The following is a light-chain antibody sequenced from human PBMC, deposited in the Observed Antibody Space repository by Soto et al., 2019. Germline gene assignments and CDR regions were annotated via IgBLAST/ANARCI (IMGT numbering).Light chain of an antibody. CDR2: LGS. Sequence: DIVMTQSPLSLPVTPGEPASISCRSSQSLLHSDGYIYLDWYLQRPGQSPQLLICLGSNRASGVPDRFSGSGSGTHFTLTISRVEADDFGVYYCMQALQTPWTCGQGTRVEVK. CDR3: MQALQTPWT. CDR1: QSLLHSDGYIY. V-gene: IGKV2-28*01. J-gene: IGKJ1*01.